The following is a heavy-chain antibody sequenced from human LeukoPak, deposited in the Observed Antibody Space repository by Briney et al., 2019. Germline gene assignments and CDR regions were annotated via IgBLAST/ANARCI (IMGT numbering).Heavy chain of an antibody. CDR1: GYTFTTYD. V-gene: IGHV1-8*01. D-gene: IGHD5-18*01. CDR3: AREQLWSYEPYYYYYMDV. J-gene: IGHJ6*03. Sequence: ASVMVSCKASGYTFTTYDINWVRQATGEGLEWMGWMNPDSGNAGYTQKFQGRVTMTCNSSISTAYMELSSLRSEDTAVYYCAREQLWSYEPYYYYYMDVWGKGTTVTISS. CDR2: MNPDSGNA.